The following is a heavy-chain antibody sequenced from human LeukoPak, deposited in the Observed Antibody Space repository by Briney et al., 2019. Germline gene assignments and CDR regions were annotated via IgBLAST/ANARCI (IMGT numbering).Heavy chain of an antibody. CDR2: INHSGST. Sequence: PSETLSLTCAVYGGSFSGYYWSWIRQPPGKGLEWIGEINHSGSTNYNPSLKSRVTISVDTSKNQFSLKLSSVTAADTAVYYCARGKVVITIFGVVITPHFDYRGQGTLVTVSS. CDR3: ARGKVVITIFGVVITPHFDY. CDR1: GGSFSGYY. J-gene: IGHJ4*02. V-gene: IGHV4-34*01. D-gene: IGHD3-3*01.